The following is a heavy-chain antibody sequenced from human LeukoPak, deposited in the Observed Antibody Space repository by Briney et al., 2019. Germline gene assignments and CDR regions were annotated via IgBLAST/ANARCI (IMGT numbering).Heavy chain of an antibody. J-gene: IGHJ3*02. CDR3: ARGSRWDDAFDI. D-gene: IGHD1-26*01. CDR2: IYSGGST. Sequence: GGSLRLSCAASGFTVSSNYMSWFRKAPGKGLEWVSVIYSGGSTYYADSVKGRFTISRDNSKNTLYLQMNSLRAEDTAVYYCARGSRWDDAFDIWGQGTMVTVSS. V-gene: IGHV3-66*02. CDR1: GFTVSSNY.